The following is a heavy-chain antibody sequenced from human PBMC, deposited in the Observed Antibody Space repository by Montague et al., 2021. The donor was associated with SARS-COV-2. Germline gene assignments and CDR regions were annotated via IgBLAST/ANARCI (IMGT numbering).Heavy chain of an antibody. CDR3: ARHPHQQISIFGVVWEGSGFDP. D-gene: IGHD3-3*01. CDR1: GGSISSSSYY. J-gene: IGHJ5*02. V-gene: IGHV4-39*01. Sequence: SETLSLTCTVSGGSISSSSYYWGWIRQPPGKGLEWIGSIYYSGSTYYNPSLKSRVTISVDTSKNQFSLKLSSVTAADTAVYYCARHPHQQISIFGVVWEGSGFDPWGQGTLVTVSS. CDR2: IYYSGST.